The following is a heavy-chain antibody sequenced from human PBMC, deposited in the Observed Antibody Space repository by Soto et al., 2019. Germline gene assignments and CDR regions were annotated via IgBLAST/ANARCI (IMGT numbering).Heavy chain of an antibody. Sequence: GGSLRLSCSASGFTFSSYAMHWARQAPGKGLEYVSAISSNGGSTYYADSVKGRFTISRDNSKNTLYLQMSSLRAEDTAVYYCVKDIGRYYYDSSGRGHWFDPWGQGTLVTVSS. CDR2: ISSNGGST. J-gene: IGHJ5*02. CDR1: GFTFSSYA. V-gene: IGHV3-64D*06. CDR3: VKDIGRYYYDSSGRGHWFDP. D-gene: IGHD3-22*01.